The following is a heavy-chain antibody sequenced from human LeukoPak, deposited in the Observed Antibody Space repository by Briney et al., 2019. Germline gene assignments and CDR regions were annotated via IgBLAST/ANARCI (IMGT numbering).Heavy chain of an antibody. CDR1: GGSFSRSSYY. Sequence: TSETLSLTCTVSGGSFSRSSYYWGWIRQPPGKGLEWIGSIYYSGSTYYNPSLKSRVTISVDTSKNQFSLKLRSVTAADTAVYYCARDNYYDSSGYTDYWGQGTLVTVSS. D-gene: IGHD3-22*01. CDR3: ARDNYYDSSGYTDY. J-gene: IGHJ4*02. V-gene: IGHV4-39*07. CDR2: IYYSGST.